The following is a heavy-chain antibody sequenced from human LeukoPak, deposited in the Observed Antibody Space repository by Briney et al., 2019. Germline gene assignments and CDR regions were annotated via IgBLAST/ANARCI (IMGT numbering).Heavy chain of an antibody. CDR3: AIVPPVPAAPFDC. CDR1: GGSISSRSYY. Sequence: PSETLSLTCTVFGGSISSRSYYWGWIRQPPGKGLEWIGSIYYSGSTYYNPSLKSRVTISVDTSKNQFSLKLSSVTAADTAVYYCAIVPPVPAAPFDCWAQGTLVTVSS. D-gene: IGHD2-2*01. V-gene: IGHV4-39*01. J-gene: IGHJ4*02. CDR2: IYYSGST.